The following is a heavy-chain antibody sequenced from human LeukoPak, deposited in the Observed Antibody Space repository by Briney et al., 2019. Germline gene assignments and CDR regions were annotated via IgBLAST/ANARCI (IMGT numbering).Heavy chain of an antibody. CDR1: GFTFSSYA. Sequence: PGRSLRLSCAASGFTFSSYAMHWVRQAPGKGLEWVAVISYDGSNKYYADSVKGRFTISRDNSKNTLYLQMNSLRAEDTAVYYCAKDQRFGGGFDFLGQGTMVTVSS. D-gene: IGHD3-10*01. CDR2: ISYDGSNK. V-gene: IGHV3-30-3*01. CDR3: AKDQRFGGGFDF. J-gene: IGHJ3*01.